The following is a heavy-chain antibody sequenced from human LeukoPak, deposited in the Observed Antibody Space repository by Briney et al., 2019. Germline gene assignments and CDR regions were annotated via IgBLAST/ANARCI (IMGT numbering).Heavy chain of an antibody. V-gene: IGHV4-34*01. CDR2: INHSGST. CDR3: ARGVGWRYGYYYYGMDV. CDR1: GRSFSGYY. D-gene: IGHD1-1*01. Sequence: SETLSLTCAVYGRSFSGYYWSWIRQPPGKGLEWIGEINHSGSTNYNPSLKSRVTISVDTSKNQFSLKLSSVTAADTAVYYCARGVGWRYGYYYYGMDVWGQGTTVTVSS. J-gene: IGHJ6*02.